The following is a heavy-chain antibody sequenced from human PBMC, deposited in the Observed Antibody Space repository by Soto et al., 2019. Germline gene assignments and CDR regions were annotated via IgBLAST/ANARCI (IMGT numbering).Heavy chain of an antibody. J-gene: IGHJ6*03. V-gene: IGHV4-59*01. D-gene: IGHD3-3*01. Sequence: SETLSLTCTVSGGSISSYYWSWIRQPPGKGLEWIGYIYYSGSTNYNPSLKSRVTISVDTSKNQFSLKLSSVTAADTAVYYCARVFGGGNDYDFWSGWVPYYMDVWGKGTTVTVSS. CDR3: ARVFGGGNDYDFWSGWVPYYMDV. CDR2: IYYSGST. CDR1: GGSISSYY.